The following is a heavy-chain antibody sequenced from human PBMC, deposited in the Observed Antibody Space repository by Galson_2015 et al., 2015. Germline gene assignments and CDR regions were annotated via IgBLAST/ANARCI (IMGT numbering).Heavy chain of an antibody. Sequence: ETLSLTCTVPGGSISSYYWSWIRQPPGKGLEWIGYIYYSGSTNYNPSLKSRVTISVDTSKNQFSLKLSSVTAADTAVYYCARNYDILTGYSEFYLGGAFDIWGQGTMVTVSS. J-gene: IGHJ3*02. V-gene: IGHV4-59*01. CDR2: IYYSGST. CDR3: ARNYDILTGYSEFYLGGAFDI. CDR1: GGSISSYY. D-gene: IGHD3-9*01.